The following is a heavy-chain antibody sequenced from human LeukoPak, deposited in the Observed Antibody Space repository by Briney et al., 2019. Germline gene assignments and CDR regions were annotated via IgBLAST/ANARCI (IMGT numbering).Heavy chain of an antibody. D-gene: IGHD3-16*01. V-gene: IGHV3-7*01. J-gene: IGHJ5*02. CDR3: ASHSYGYNH. CDR1: GFTFSSYW. CDR2: IKQDGSEK. Sequence: GGSLRLSCAASGFTFSSYWMSWVRQTPGKGLEWVANIKQDGSEKNYVDSVKGRFTIFRDNARNSLYLQMNSLRAEDTAVYYCASHSYGYNHWGQGTLVIVSS.